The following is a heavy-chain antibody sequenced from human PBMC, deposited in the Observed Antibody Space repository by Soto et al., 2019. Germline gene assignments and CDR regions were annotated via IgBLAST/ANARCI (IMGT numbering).Heavy chain of an antibody. Sequence: SETLSLTCAVYGGSFSAYYWSWIRQPPGKGLEWIGEINHSGGTSYNPSLKSRVTISVDTSKSQFSLKLTSVTAADRAVYYCARGSVDTVDSSGFYEYCGQGTPVTVSS. CDR3: ARGSVDTVDSSGFYEY. J-gene: IGHJ4*02. CDR2: INHSGGT. V-gene: IGHV4-34*01. CDR1: GGSFSAYY. D-gene: IGHD3-22*01.